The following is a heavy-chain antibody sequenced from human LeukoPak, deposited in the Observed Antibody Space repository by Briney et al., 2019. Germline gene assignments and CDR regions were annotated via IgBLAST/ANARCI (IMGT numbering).Heavy chain of an antibody. J-gene: IGHJ4*02. D-gene: IGHD6-19*01. CDR1: GFTFDDYA. CDR2: IGKNGGNP. CDR3: TRDPGTVAIDY. Sequence: GGSPRLSCAASGFTFDDYAMSWVRQAPGKGLEWVSGIGKNGGNPGYADSVKGRFTISRDNAKNSLYLQMNSLRAEDTALFFCTRDPGTVAIDYWGQGTLVTVSS. V-gene: IGHV3-20*04.